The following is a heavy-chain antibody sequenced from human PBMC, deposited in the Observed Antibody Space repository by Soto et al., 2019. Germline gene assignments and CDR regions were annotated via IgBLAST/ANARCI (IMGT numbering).Heavy chain of an antibody. V-gene: IGHV3-48*03. J-gene: IGHJ3*02. CDR3: AREGRDGYNYAFDI. CDR1: GFTFSSYE. Sequence: LRLSCAASGFTFSSYEMNWVRQAPGKGLEWVSYISSSGSTIYYADSVKGRFTISRDNAKNSLYLQMNSLRAEDTAVYYCAREGRDGYNYAFDIWGQGTMVTVSS. D-gene: IGHD5-12*01. CDR2: ISSSGSTI.